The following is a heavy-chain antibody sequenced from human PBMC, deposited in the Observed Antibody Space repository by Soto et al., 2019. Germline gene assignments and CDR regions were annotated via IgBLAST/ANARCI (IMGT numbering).Heavy chain of an antibody. J-gene: IGHJ4*02. CDR3: ARLWDGPNCFDY. D-gene: IGHD1-26*01. Sequence: EVQLVDSGGGLVQPGGSLRLSCAASEFTFRSYWMHWVRQSPGKGLVWVSRISGDGSSTSYADSVKGRFTISRDNAKNSLYLQMNSLRDEDTAVYYCARLWDGPNCFDYWGQGTLVTVSS. V-gene: IGHV3-74*01. CDR1: EFTFRSYW. CDR2: ISGDGSST.